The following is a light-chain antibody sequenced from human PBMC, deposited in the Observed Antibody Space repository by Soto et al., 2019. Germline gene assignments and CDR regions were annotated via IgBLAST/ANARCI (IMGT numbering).Light chain of an antibody. J-gene: IGKJ1*01. CDR1: QDISNY. Sequence: IQEPESPSSLSASVGDRVTITCQSSQDISNYLNWYQQKTGKDPKILIYDAANLEKGVPSRISRSGSGTAFTFTISSRQPEDIATYYCQQYGNRPPGTFGRGTKVDIK. V-gene: IGKV1-33*01. CDR3: QQYGNRPPGT. CDR2: DAA.